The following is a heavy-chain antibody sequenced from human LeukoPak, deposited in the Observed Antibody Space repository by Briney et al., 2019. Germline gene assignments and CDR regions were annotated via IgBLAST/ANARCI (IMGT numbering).Heavy chain of an antibody. CDR2: ISTNTGNP. D-gene: IGHD2-2*01. CDR1: GYTFTSYA. Sequence: GASVKVSCKASGYTFTSYAMNWVRQAPGQGLEWMGWISTNTGNPTYAQGFTGRFVFSLDTSVSTAYLQISSLKAEDTAVYYCAREFLNLGYCSSTSCYGWFDPWGQGTLVTVSS. V-gene: IGHV7-4-1*02. J-gene: IGHJ5*02. CDR3: AREFLNLGYCSSTSCYGWFDP.